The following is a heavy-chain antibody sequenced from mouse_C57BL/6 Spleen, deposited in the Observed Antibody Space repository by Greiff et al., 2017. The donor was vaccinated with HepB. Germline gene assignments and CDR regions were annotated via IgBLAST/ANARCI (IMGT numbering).Heavy chain of an antibody. D-gene: IGHD1-2*01. J-gene: IGHJ4*01. CDR1: GYTFTSYW. CDR3: ARLLRLYAMDY. CDR2: IYPGSGST. V-gene: IGHV1-55*01. Sequence: VQLQESGAELVKPGASVKMSCKASGYTFTSYWITWVKQRPGQGLEWIGDIYPGSGSTNYNEKFKSKATLTVDTSSSTAYMQLRSLTSEDSAVYYCARLLRLYAMDYWGQGTSVTVSS.